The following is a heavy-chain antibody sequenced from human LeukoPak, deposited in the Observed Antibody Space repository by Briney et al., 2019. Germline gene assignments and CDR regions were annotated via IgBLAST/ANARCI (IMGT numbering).Heavy chain of an antibody. CDR1: GFTFSSYA. Sequence: GGSLRLSCAASGFTFSSYAMSWVRQAPGKGLEWVSATSGSGGSTYYADSVKGRFTISRDNSKNTLYLQMNSLRAEDTAVYYCASCGEYYDFWSGYYYDAFDIWGQGTMVTVSS. D-gene: IGHD3-3*01. V-gene: IGHV3-23*01. CDR3: ASCGEYYDFWSGYYYDAFDI. CDR2: TSGSGGST. J-gene: IGHJ3*02.